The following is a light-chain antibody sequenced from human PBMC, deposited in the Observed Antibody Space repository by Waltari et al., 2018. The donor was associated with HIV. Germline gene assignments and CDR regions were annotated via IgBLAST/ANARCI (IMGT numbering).Light chain of an antibody. Sequence: SALTQPASLSGSPGQSITISCTGTSSDVGGYNYVSWYQQHPGKVPKLTLYEVSNRPSGVSNRFSGSKSSNTASLTISGLQAEDEATYYCSSYTSSSTVVFGGGTTLTVL. CDR2: EVS. J-gene: IGLJ3*02. CDR3: SSYTSSSTVV. CDR1: SSDVGGYNY. V-gene: IGLV2-14*01.